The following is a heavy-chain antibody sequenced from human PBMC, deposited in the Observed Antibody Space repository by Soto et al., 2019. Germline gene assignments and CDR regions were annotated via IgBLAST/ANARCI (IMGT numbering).Heavy chain of an antibody. CDR1: GGSISGHY. CDR2: VHSGGAI. Sequence: SETLSLTCTVSGGSISGHYWSWIRQPPGKSLEWIGHVHSGGAINYNPSLRSRLTVSADTSKNQFSLQLTSVTAADTAIYYCTRVLDPGYSDYWGQGTLVTVSS. V-gene: IGHV4-59*11. J-gene: IGHJ4*02. CDR3: TRVLDPGYSDY.